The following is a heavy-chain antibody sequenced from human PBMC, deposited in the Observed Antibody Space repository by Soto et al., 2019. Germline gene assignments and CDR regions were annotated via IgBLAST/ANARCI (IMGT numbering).Heavy chain of an antibody. D-gene: IGHD3-22*01. CDR3: AKDQSYYYDRSGSDY. J-gene: IGHJ4*02. CDR1: GFTFSSYA. V-gene: IGHV3-23*01. Sequence: GSLRLSCAASGFTFSSYAMSWVRQAPGKGLEWVSAISGSGGSTHYADSVKGRFTISRDNSKNTLYLQMNSLRAEDTAVYYCAKDQSYYYDRSGSDYWGQGTLVTVSS. CDR2: ISGSGGST.